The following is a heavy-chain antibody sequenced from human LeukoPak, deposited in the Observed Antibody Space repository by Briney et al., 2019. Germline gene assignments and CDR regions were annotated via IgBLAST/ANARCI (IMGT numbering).Heavy chain of an antibody. V-gene: IGHV3-48*04. J-gene: IGHJ4*02. D-gene: IGHD1-26*01. CDR1: GFTFSDYS. CDR2: ISSSSSSI. CDR3: ARDLPTGTYRAYFDN. Sequence: GGSLRLSCATSGFTFSDYSMNWVRQAPGKGLEWVSYISSSSSSIYYADSVKGRFTISRDNAENSLYLQMNSLRAEDTAVYYCARDLPTGTYRAYFDNWGQGTLVTVSS.